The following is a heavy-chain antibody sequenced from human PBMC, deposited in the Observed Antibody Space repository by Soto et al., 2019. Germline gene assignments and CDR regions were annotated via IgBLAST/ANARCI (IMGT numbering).Heavy chain of an antibody. CDR2: ISGSGGST. J-gene: IGHJ6*02. V-gene: IGHV3-23*01. CDR1: VFTFSSYA. CDR3: AKVPGAAGPYYYYGRDV. Sequence: EVQLLESGGGLVQPGGSLRLSCAASVFTFSSYAMSWVRQAPGKGLEWVSAISGSGGSTYYADSVKGRFTISRDNSKNTLYLQMNRLRAEDTAVYYCAKVPGAAGPYYYYGRDVWGQGTTVTVSS. D-gene: IGHD6-25*01.